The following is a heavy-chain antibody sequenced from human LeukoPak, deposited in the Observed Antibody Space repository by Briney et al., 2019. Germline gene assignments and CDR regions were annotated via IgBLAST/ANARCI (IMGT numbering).Heavy chain of an antibody. D-gene: IGHD1-26*01. Sequence: GGSLRLSCAASGFTFSSYAMHWVRQAPGKGLEWVAVISYDGSNKYYADSVKGRFTISRDNSQNTLYLQMNSLRAEDTAVYYCARDRGGSYFDYWGQGTLVTVSS. CDR1: GFTFSSYA. CDR2: ISYDGSNK. J-gene: IGHJ4*02. CDR3: ARDRGGSYFDY. V-gene: IGHV3-30-3*01.